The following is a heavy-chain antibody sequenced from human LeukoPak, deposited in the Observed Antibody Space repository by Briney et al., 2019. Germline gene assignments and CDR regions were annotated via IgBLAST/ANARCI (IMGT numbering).Heavy chain of an antibody. V-gene: IGHV3-23*01. CDR3: AKCDDFWSGYNG. CDR1: GFTFSTYA. CDR2: ISGSGGTT. Sequence: PGGSLRLSCAASGFTFSTYAMSWVRQAPGKGLEWVSAISGSGGTTYYADSVKGRLTISRDSSKNTLYLQMNSLRAEDTAVYYCAKCDDFWSGYNGWGQGTLVIVSS. J-gene: IGHJ4*02. D-gene: IGHD3-3*01.